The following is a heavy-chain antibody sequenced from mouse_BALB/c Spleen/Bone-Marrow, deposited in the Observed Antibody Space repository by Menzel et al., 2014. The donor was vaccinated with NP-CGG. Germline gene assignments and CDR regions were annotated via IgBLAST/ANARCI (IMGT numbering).Heavy chain of an antibody. J-gene: IGHJ2*01. CDR2: IDPANGNT. CDR1: GFNIKDTY. V-gene: IGHV14-3*02. CDR3: GRGFTDFDY. Sequence: EVQLQQSGAEFVKPGASVKLSCTASGFNIKDTYTDWVKQRPEQGLEWIGRIDPANGNTKYDPKFQGKATITADTSSNTAYLQLSSLTSEDTAVYYCGRGFTDFDYWGQGTTLTVSS.